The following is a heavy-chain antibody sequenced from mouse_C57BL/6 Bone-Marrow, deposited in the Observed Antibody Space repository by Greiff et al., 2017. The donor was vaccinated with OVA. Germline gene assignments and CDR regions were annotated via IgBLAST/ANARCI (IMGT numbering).Heavy chain of an antibody. V-gene: IGHV3-6*01. CDR3: ASTTNYSNYRFAY. D-gene: IGHD2-5*01. Sequence: EVQLVESGPGLVKPSQSLSLTCSVTGYSITSGYYWNWIRQFPGNKLEWMGYISYDGSNNYNPSLKNRISITRDTSKNQFFLKLNSVTTEDTATYDCASTTNYSNYRFAYWGQGTLVTVSA. CDR2: ISYDGSN. J-gene: IGHJ3*01. CDR1: GYSITSGYY.